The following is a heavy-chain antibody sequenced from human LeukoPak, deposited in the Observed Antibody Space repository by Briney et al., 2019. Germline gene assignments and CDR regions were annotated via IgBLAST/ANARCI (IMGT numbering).Heavy chain of an antibody. CDR3: ARDRPYVITPRREPREIQTQTQKYYYGMDV. D-gene: IGHD3-16*01. J-gene: IGHJ6*02. Sequence: SVKVSCKASGGTFSSYAISWVRQAPGQGLEWMGGIIPIFGTANYAQKFQGRVTITTDESTSTAYMELSSLRSEDTAVYYCARDRPYVITPRREPREIQTQTQKYYYGMDVWGQGTTVTVSS. V-gene: IGHV1-69*05. CDR2: IIPIFGTA. CDR1: GGTFSSYA.